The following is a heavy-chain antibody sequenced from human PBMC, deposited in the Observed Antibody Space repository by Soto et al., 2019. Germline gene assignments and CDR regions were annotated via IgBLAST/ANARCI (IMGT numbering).Heavy chain of an antibody. CDR1: GFTFSSYW. V-gene: IGHV3-74*01. CDR2: INSDGSST. J-gene: IGHJ6*02. D-gene: IGHD2-15*01. Sequence: PGGSLRLSCAASGFTFSSYWMHWVRQAPGKGLVWVSRINSDGSSTSYADSVKGRLTISRDNAKNTLYLQMNSLRAEDTAVYYCAREGQYCSGGSCYPVFSYDVWGQGTTVTVSS. CDR3: AREGQYCSGGSCYPVFSYDV.